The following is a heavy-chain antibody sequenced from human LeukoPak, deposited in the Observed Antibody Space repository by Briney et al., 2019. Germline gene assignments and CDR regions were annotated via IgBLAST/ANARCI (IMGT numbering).Heavy chain of an antibody. Sequence: GGSLRLSCAGSGFSFNNYAMYWVRQAPGKGLEWVSAISGSGGSTYYADSVKGRFTISRDKSKNTLYLQMNSLRAEDTAVYYCAKGLAVAGHFDYWGQGTLVTVSS. CDR3: AKGLAVAGHFDY. D-gene: IGHD6-19*01. V-gene: IGHV3-23*01. CDR2: ISGSGGST. J-gene: IGHJ4*02. CDR1: GFSFNNYA.